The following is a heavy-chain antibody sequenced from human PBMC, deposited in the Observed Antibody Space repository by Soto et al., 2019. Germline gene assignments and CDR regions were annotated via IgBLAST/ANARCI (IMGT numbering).Heavy chain of an antibody. V-gene: IGHV3-23*01. CDR3: ATYGMDV. Sequence: GGSPRLSCAASGFTFSNYAMNWVRQAPGKGLEWVAIIGGIGQYAFYADSVKGRFTFSRDNAKRSLYLQMNSLRVEDTGIYYCATYGMDVWGQGTTVTVSS. CDR2: IGGIGQYA. J-gene: IGHJ6*02. CDR1: GFTFSNYA.